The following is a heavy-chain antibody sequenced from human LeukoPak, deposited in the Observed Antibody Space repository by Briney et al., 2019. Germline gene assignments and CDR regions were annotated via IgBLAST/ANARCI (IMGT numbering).Heavy chain of an antibody. Sequence: SQTLSLTCAISGDSVSSNSAVWNWIRQSPSRGLEWLGRTYYRSKWHNEYAESVKSRISINSDASKNQFSLQLNSVTPEDTAEYYCAGTTDYSSFLAYWGQGTLVTVSS. D-gene: IGHD4-11*01. CDR3: AGTTDYSSFLAY. V-gene: IGHV6-1*01. CDR1: GDSVSSNSAV. CDR2: TYYRSKWHN. J-gene: IGHJ4*02.